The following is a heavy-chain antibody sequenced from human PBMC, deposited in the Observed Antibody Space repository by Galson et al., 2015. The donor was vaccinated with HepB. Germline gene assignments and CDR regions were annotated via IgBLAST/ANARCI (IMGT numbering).Heavy chain of an antibody. J-gene: IGHJ5*02. CDR1: GFTFSSYS. V-gene: IGHV3-48*02. D-gene: IGHD6-13*01. CDR3: ARGTAAAPNYNWFDP. Sequence: SLRLSCAASGFTFSSYSMNWVRQAPGKGLEWVSYISSSSSTIYYADSVKGRFTISRDNAKNSLYLQMNSLRDEDTAVYYCARGTAAAPNYNWFDPWGQGTLVTVSS. CDR2: ISSSSSTI.